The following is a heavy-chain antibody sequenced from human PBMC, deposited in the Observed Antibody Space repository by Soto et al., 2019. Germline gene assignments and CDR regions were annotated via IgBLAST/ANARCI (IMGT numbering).Heavy chain of an antibody. V-gene: IGHV3-48*03. CDR3: ARCYFGSGTYCF. CDR1: GFTFSSYE. CDR2: ISGGADTI. D-gene: IGHD3-10*01. Sequence: PGGSLRLSCTTSGFTFSSYEMNWVHQAPGKGLEWVSYISGGADTIYYADSVKGRFTISRDNAKNSLYLQMNSLRVEDTAVYYCARCYFGSGTYCFWGQGTLVTVSS. J-gene: IGHJ4*02.